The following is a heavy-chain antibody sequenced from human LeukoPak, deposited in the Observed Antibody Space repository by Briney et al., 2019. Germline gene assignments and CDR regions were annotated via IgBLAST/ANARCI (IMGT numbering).Heavy chain of an antibody. V-gene: IGHV3-23*01. CDR2: ISGSGDTT. Sequence: GGSLRLSCAASGFTFSSYAMSWVRQAPGKGLEWVSIISGSGDTTYYADSVKGRFTISRDNAKNSLYLQMNSLRAEDTAVYYCARATVVKSPFDYWGKGTLVTVSS. D-gene: IGHD4-23*01. J-gene: IGHJ4*02. CDR1: GFTFSSYA. CDR3: ARATVVKSPFDY.